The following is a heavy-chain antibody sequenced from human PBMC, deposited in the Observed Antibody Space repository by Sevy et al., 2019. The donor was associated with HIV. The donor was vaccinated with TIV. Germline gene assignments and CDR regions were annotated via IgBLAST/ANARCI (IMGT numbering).Heavy chain of an antibody. V-gene: IGHV4-61*01. Sequence: SETLSLTCTVSGTSVSYGNYYWTWIRQPPGKGLEWIGYISYIGSTNYNPSLKSRVTISIDTAKNQLSLRLNSVTATDTAVYYCVRDRIAAAGGYFDYWGQGALVTVSS. CDR3: VRDRIAAAGGYFDY. CDR1: GTSVSYGNYY. J-gene: IGHJ4*02. D-gene: IGHD6-13*01. CDR2: ISYIGST.